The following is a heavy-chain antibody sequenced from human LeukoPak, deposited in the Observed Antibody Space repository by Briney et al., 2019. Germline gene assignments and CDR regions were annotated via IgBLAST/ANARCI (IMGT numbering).Heavy chain of an antibody. Sequence: ASVKVSCKSSGYTFSDYYMHWVRQVPGQGLEWMGWIDPSNGGANYAQTFQGRVTMTRDTSINTAYMELSSLKSDDMAVYYCARDYYYASGSSNFDYWGPGTLVTVSS. CDR3: ARDYYYASGSSNFDY. CDR1: GYTFSDYY. D-gene: IGHD3-10*01. V-gene: IGHV1-2*02. J-gene: IGHJ4*02. CDR2: IDPSNGGA.